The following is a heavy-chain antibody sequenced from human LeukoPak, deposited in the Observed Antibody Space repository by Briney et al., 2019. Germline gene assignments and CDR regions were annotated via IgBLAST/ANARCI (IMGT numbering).Heavy chain of an antibody. V-gene: IGHV3-9*01. D-gene: IGHD3-9*01. CDR1: GFSLDDYA. Sequence: GGSLRLSCAGSGFSLDDYAMHWVRQAPGKGLEWVSSVSWDSGTKVYADSVKGRFTISRDNAKNSLYLQMNSPRSEDTALYYCIKDMGFDLLKDAFHVWGQGTMVTVSS. CDR3: IKDMGFDLLKDAFHV. CDR2: VSWDSGTK. J-gene: IGHJ3*01.